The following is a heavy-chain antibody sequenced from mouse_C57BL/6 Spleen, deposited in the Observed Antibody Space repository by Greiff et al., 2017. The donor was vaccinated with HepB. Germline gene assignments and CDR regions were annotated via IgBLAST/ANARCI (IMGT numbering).Heavy chain of an antibody. J-gene: IGHJ2*01. CDR1: GFTFSDYG. CDR2: ISSGSSTI. CDR3: ARRSIYYDPYFDY. D-gene: IGHD2-4*01. V-gene: IGHV5-17*01. Sequence: EVQLVESGGGLVKPGGSLKLSFAASGFTFSDYGMHWVRQAPEKGLEWVAYISSGSSTIYYADTVKGRFTISRDNAKNTLFLQMTSLRSEDTAMYYCARRSIYYDPYFDYWGQGTTLTVSS.